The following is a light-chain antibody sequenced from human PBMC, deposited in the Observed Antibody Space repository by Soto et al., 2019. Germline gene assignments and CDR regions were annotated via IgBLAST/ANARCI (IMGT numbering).Light chain of an antibody. CDR1: QTVSNNY. V-gene: IGKV3D-15*01. CDR2: GTS. CDR3: QQYNNWPRT. Sequence: ETVLTQSPGSLSLSLGDRATLSCRASQTVSNNYLAWYQQKPGQAPRLLIYGTSNRATGIPARFSGSGSGTEFTLTISSLQSEDFAVYYCQQYNNWPRTFGQGTKVDIK. J-gene: IGKJ1*01.